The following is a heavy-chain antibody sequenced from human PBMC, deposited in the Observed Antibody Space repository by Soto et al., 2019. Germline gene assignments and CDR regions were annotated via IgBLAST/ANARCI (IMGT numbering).Heavy chain of an antibody. CDR2: INSDGSST. CDR1: GFTFSSSA. D-gene: IGHD6-13*01. CDR3: ARPRDSSWPNFDY. V-gene: IGHV3-74*01. Sequence: GSLRLSCAASGFTASGFTFSSSAMSWVRQAPGKGLVWVSRINSDGSSTSYADSVKGRFTISRDNAKNTLYLQMNSLRAEDTAVYYCARPRDSSWPNFDYWGQGTLVTVSS. J-gene: IGHJ4*02.